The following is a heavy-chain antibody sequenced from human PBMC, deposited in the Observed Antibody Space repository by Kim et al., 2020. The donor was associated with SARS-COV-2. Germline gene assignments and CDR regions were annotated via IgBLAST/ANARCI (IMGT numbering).Heavy chain of an antibody. D-gene: IGHD4-17*01. Sequence: SETLSLTCAVYGGSFSGYYWSWIRQPPGKGLEWIGEINHSGSTNYNPSLKSRVTISVDTSKNQFSLKLSSVTAADTAVYYCARMDYGGNSGGSHWGQGTLVTVSS. V-gene: IGHV4-34*01. CDR3: ARMDYGGNSGGSH. CDR1: GGSFSGYY. CDR2: INHSGST. J-gene: IGHJ4*02.